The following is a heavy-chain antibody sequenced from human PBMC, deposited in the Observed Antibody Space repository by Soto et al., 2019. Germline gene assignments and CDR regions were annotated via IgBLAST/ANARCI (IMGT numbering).Heavy chain of an antibody. D-gene: IGHD2-2*02. Sequence: LRLSCAASGFTFSSYSMSWVRQAPGKGLEWVSAISGSGGSTYYADSVKGRFTISRDNSKNTLYLQMNSLRAEDTAVYYCASPPSVVPAAILTPRGFDYYYGMDVWGQGTTVTVSS. CDR1: GFTFSSYS. J-gene: IGHJ6*02. CDR2: ISGSGGST. CDR3: ASPPSVVPAAILTPRGFDYYYGMDV. V-gene: IGHV3-23*01.